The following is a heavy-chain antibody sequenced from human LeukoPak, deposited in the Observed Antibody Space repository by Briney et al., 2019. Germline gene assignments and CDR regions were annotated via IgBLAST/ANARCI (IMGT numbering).Heavy chain of an antibody. CDR2: ISGSGGSP. D-gene: IGHD6-19*01. Sequence: GGSLRLSCAASGFTFSNHAMSWVRQAPGKGLEWVSTISGSGGSPYYADSVKGRFTISRDNSKNTLYLHVNSLRAEDTAVYYCAKHPDLSVGWAKFDYWGQGTLVTVSS. V-gene: IGHV3-23*01. J-gene: IGHJ4*02. CDR1: GFTFSNHA. CDR3: AKHPDLSVGWAKFDY.